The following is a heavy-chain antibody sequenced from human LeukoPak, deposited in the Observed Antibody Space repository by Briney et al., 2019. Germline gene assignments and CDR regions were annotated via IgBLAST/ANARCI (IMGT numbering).Heavy chain of an antibody. V-gene: IGHV3-21*01. D-gene: IGHD1-26*01. CDR2: ISSSSSYI. CDR3: ARDIVGATTFDY. Sequence: PGGSLRLSCAASGFTFSSYSMNWVRQAPGKGLEWVSSISSSSSYIYYADSVKGRFTISRDNAKNSLYLQMNSLRAEDTAVYYCARDIVGATTFDYWGQGTLVTVSS. CDR1: GFTFSSYS. J-gene: IGHJ4*02.